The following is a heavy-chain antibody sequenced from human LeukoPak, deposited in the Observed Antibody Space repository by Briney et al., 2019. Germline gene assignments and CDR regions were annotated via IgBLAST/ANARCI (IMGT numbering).Heavy chain of an antibody. CDR1: GYTFTGYY. CDR3: ARVFAVVVAAINWFDP. V-gene: IGHV1-46*01. Sequence: ASVKVSCKASGYTFTGYYMHWVRQAPGQGLEWMGIINPSGGSTSYAQKFQGRVTMTRDMSTSTVYMELSSLRSDDTAVYYCARVFAVVVAAINWFDPWGQGTLVTVSS. J-gene: IGHJ5*02. D-gene: IGHD2-15*01. CDR2: INPSGGST.